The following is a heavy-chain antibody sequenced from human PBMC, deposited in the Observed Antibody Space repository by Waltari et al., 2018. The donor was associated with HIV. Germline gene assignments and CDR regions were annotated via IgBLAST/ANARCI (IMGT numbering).Heavy chain of an antibody. CDR2: ISSSSSYI. Sequence: EVQLVESGGGLVKPGGSLRLSCAASGFTFSSYSMNWVRQAPGKGLEWVSSISSSSSYIYYADSVKGRFTISRDNAKNSLYLQMNSLRAEDTAVYYCARLLIFGGSLGAFDIWGQGTMVTVSS. J-gene: IGHJ3*02. CDR3: ARLLIFGGSLGAFDI. V-gene: IGHV3-21*01. D-gene: IGHD3-9*01. CDR1: GFTFSSYS.